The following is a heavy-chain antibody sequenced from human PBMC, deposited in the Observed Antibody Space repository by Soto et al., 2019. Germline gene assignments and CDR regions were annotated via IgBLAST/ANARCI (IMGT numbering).Heavy chain of an antibody. D-gene: IGHD5-12*01. CDR2: TYSSSKWYN. V-gene: IGHV6-1*01. Sequence: SEALSLTCSISGDRVSSNTASWNWVRQSPSRGLEWLGSTYSSSKWYNDYAVSVKSRIIINPDTSMNQFSLQLNSVTPEDTAVYYCAKGDNLGPKTGYAFDPWGQGILVTVSS. J-gene: IGHJ5*02. CDR1: GDRVSSNTAS. CDR3: AKGDNLGPKTGYAFDP.